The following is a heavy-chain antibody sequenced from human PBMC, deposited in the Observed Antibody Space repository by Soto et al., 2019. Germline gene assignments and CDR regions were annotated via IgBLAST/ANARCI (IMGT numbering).Heavy chain of an antibody. CDR3: AREGAVGVVIIPTQYYGMDV. CDR2: IIPIFGTA. V-gene: IGHV1-69*12. D-gene: IGHD3-3*01. J-gene: IGHJ6*02. CDR1: GGTFSSYA. Sequence: QVQLVQSGAEVKKPGSSVKVSCKASGGTFSSYAISWVRQAPGQGLEWMGGIIPIFGTANYAQKFQGRVTITADESTSTAYRELSSLRSEDTAVYYCAREGAVGVVIIPTQYYGMDVWGQGTTVTVSS.